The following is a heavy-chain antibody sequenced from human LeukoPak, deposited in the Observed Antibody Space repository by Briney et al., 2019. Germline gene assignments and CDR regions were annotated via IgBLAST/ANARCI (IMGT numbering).Heavy chain of an antibody. J-gene: IGHJ5*02. CDR1: GGSISSGDYY. D-gene: IGHD4-23*01. CDR2: IYYSGST. V-gene: IGHV4-30-4*01. Sequence: PSETLSLTCTVSGGSISSGDYYWSWICQPPGKGLEWIGYIYYSGSTYYNPSLKSRVTISVDTSKNQFSLKLSSVTAADTAVYYCARDRYGGNGNGFDPWGQGTLVTVSS. CDR3: ARDRYGGNGNGFDP.